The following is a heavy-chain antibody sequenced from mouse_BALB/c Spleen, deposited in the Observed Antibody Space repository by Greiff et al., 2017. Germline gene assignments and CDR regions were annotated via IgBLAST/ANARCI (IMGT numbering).Heavy chain of an antibody. CDR2: ISDGGSYT. CDR3: ARDRGNYAFAY. J-gene: IGHJ3*01. CDR1: GFTFSDYY. D-gene: IGHD2-1*01. V-gene: IGHV5-4*02. Sequence: DVKLVESGGGLVKPGGSLKLSCAASGFTFSDYYMYWVRQTPEKRLEWVATISDGGSYTYYPDSVKGRFTISRDNAKNNLYLQMSSLKSEDTAMYYCARDRGNYAFAYWGQGTLVTVSA.